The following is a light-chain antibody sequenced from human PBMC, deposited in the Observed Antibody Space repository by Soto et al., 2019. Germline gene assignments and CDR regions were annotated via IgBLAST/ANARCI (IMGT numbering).Light chain of an antibody. J-gene: IGKJ4*01. CDR2: AAS. CDR1: QSISSY. Sequence: DIQMTQSPYSLSASVGDRVTITCRASQSISSYLNWYQQKPGKAPDLLIYAASSLQSGVPSRFSGSGSGTDFTLTISSLQPEDFATYYCHHSYTTPLTFGGGTKVELK. CDR3: HHSYTTPLT. V-gene: IGKV1-39*01.